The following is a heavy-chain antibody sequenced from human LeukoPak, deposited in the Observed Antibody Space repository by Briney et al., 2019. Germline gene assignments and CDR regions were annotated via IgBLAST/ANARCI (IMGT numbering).Heavy chain of an antibody. D-gene: IGHD3-10*01. CDR1: GYTSTSYY. CDR2: INPSGGST. J-gene: IGHJ6*02. Sequence: ASVKVSCKASGYTSTSYYMHWVRQAPGQGLEWMGIINPSGGSTSYAQKFQGRVTMTRDTSTSTVYMELSSLRSEDTAVYYCARGLWFGDNRYGMDVWGQGTTVTVSS. V-gene: IGHV1-46*01. CDR3: ARGLWFGDNRYGMDV.